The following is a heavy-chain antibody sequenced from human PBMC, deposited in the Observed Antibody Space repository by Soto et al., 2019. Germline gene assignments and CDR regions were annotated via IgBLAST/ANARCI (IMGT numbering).Heavy chain of an antibody. D-gene: IGHD3-3*01. V-gene: IGHV3-23*01. J-gene: IGHJ5*02. CDR3: AKSSYYDFWSGYSDWFDP. Sequence: EVQLLESGGGLVQPGGSLRLSCAASGFTFSSYAMSWVRQAPGKGLEWVSAISGSGGSTYYADSVKGRFTISRDNSKNTLYLQMNSLRAEDTAAYYCAKSSYYDFWSGYSDWFDPWGQGTLVTVSS. CDR2: ISGSGGST. CDR1: GFTFSSYA.